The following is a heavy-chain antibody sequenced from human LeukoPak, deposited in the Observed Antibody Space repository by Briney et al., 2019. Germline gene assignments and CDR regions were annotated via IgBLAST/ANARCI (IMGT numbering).Heavy chain of an antibody. D-gene: IGHD3-10*01. J-gene: IGHJ6*02. CDR2: MNPNSGNT. Sequence: ASVKVSCKASGYTFTSYDINWVRQATGQGLEWMGWMNPNSGNTGYAQKFQGRVTMTRNTSISTAYMELSSLRSEDTAVYYCARGYGWGVLPTHYYYYYGMDVWGQGTTVTVSS. V-gene: IGHV1-8*01. CDR3: ARGYGWGVLPTHYYYYYGMDV. CDR1: GYTFTSYD.